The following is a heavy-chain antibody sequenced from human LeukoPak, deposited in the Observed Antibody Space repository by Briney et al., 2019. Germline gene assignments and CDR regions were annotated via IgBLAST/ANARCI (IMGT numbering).Heavy chain of an antibody. J-gene: IGHJ4*02. CDR2: ISYDGSNK. D-gene: IGHD4-17*01. CDR3: AKSAWPTVNYFDY. Sequence: GRSLRLSCAAAGVTFSSYGMHLVRQAPGKGLEWVAVISYDGSNKYYADSVKGRFTISRDNSKNTLYLQMNSLRAEDTAVYYCAKSAWPTVNYFDYWGQGTLVTVSS. V-gene: IGHV3-30*18. CDR1: GVTFSSYG.